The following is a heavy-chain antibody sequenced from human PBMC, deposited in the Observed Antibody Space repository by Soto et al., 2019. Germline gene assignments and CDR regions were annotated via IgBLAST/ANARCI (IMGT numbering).Heavy chain of an antibody. J-gene: IGHJ5*02. CDR3: ARDIVSSSRNWFDP. Sequence: SQTLSLTFPISGDSVSSNSAAWNWIRQSPSRGLEWLGRTYYRSKWYNDYAVSVKSRITINPDTSKNQFSLQLNSVTPEDTAVYYCARDIVSSSRNWFDPWGQGTLVTVSS. D-gene: IGHD6-6*01. V-gene: IGHV6-1*01. CDR1: GDSVSSNSAA. CDR2: TYYRSKWYN.